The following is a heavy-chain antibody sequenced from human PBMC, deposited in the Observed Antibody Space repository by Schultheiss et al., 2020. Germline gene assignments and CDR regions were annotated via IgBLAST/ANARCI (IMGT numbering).Heavy chain of an antibody. J-gene: IGHJ4*02. V-gene: IGHV3-23*01. CDR1: GFTFVNYA. CDR2: IDGGFTT. Sequence: GGSLRLSCAASGFTFVNYAMNWVRQAPGKGPEWVSSIDGGFTTYYADSVKDRFTISRDTSKNTMYLEMNSLRAEDTALYYCAKSEEYCAGKNCCDYYYFDCWGQGTLVTVSS. CDR3: AKSEEYCAGKNCCDYYYFDC. D-gene: IGHD2-21*01.